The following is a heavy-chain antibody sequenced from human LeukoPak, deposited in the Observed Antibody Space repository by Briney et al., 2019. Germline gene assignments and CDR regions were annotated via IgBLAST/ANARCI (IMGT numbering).Heavy chain of an antibody. V-gene: IGHV3-49*03. CDR3: SRGNGWLSVY. CDR2: ISGGTT. J-gene: IGHJ4*02. Sequence: PGGSLRLSCTASGFTFGDYPMSWFRQAPGKGLEWIGFISGGTTEYAASVKGRSTISRDDSTSIAYLQMNSLTTEDTAVYYCSRGNGWLSVYWGQGTLVTVSS. D-gene: IGHD6-19*01. CDR1: GFTFGDYP.